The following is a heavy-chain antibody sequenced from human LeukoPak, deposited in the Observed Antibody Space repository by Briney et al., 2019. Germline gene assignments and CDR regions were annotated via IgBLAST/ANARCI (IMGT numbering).Heavy chain of an antibody. CDR3: AKEGFWTSGYDSKELDY. CDR1: GFTFSSYA. CDR2: ISGSGGST. V-gene: IGHV3-23*01. J-gene: IGHJ4*02. D-gene: IGHD5-12*01. Sequence: GGSLRLSCAASGFTFSSYAMSWVRQAPGKGLEWVSAISGSGGSTYYADSVKGRFTISRDNSKNTLYPQMNSLRAEDTAVYYCAKEGFWTSGYDSKELDYWGQGTLVTVSS.